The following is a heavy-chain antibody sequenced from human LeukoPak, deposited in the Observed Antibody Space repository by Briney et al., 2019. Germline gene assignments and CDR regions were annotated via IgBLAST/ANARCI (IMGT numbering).Heavy chain of an antibody. CDR1: GFTFSRYA. J-gene: IGHJ4*02. D-gene: IGHD2-15*01. V-gene: IGHV3-30*04. CDR2: ISYDGSNE. CDR3: ARDGRRLYCSGGSCYFADDDY. Sequence: PGRSLRLSCVVSGFTFSRYAMHWVRQAPGKGLEWVAVISYDGSNEYYADSVRGRFTISRDNSKNTLYLQMNSLRTEDTAVYYSARDGRRLYCSGGSCYFADDDYWGQGTLVTVSS.